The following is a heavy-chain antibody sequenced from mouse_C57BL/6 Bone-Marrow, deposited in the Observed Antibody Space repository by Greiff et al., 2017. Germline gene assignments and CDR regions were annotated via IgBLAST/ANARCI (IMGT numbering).Heavy chain of an antibody. Sequence: ELSCKATGYTFTGYWIEWVKQRPGHGLEWIGEILPGSGSTNYNEKFKGKATFTADTSSNTAYMQLSSLRTEDSAIYYCARGGTAQATWDFDYWGQGTTLTVSS. CDR1: GYTFTGYW. CDR2: ILPGSGST. CDR3: ARGGTAQATWDFDY. D-gene: IGHD3-2*02. V-gene: IGHV1-9*01. J-gene: IGHJ2*01.